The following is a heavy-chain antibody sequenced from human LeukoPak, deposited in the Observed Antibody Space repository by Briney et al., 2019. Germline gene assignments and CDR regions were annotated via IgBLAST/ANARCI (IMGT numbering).Heavy chain of an antibody. CDR2: IYPGDSDT. CDR3: ARGDTAMASVDY. CDR1: GYSFTSYW. Sequence: HGESLKISCKGSGYSFTSYWIGWVRQMPGKGLEVMGIIYPGDSDTRYSPSFQGQVTISADTSISTAYLKWSSLKASETAMYYCARGDTAMASVDYWGQGTLVTVSS. D-gene: IGHD5-18*01. J-gene: IGHJ4*02. V-gene: IGHV5-51*01.